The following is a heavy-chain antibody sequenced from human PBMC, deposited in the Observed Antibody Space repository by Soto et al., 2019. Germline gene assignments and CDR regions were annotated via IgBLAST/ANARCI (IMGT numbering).Heavy chain of an antibody. Sequence: GGSLRLSCATSGFTFSSYWMSWVRQAPGKGLEWVANIKQDGSEKYYVDSVKGRFTISRDNAKNSLYLQMNSLGAEDTAVYYCARPYIRPGFHFDYWGQGTLVTVSS. CDR1: GFTFSSYW. CDR2: IKQDGSEK. J-gene: IGHJ4*02. V-gene: IGHV3-7*03. D-gene: IGHD6-13*01. CDR3: ARPYIRPGFHFDY.